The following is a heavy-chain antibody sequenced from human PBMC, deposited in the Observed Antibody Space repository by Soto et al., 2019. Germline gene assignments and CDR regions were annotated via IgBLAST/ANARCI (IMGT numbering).Heavy chain of an antibody. Sequence: EVQLLESGGGLVQSGGSLRLSCTGSGFIFSTFAMSWVRQAPGKGLEWLSAISASGGNTYYPDSVKGRFTISRDISENTLYLQMSSLGGEDTAVYHCAKEPTSTVEGAFDLWGRGTMVTVSS. CDR2: ISASGGNT. J-gene: IGHJ3*01. V-gene: IGHV3-23*01. D-gene: IGHD4-17*01. CDR1: GFIFSTFA. CDR3: AKEPTSTVEGAFDL.